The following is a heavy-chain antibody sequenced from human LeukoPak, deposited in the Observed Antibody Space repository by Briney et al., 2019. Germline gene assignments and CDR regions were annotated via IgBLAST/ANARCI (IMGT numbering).Heavy chain of an antibody. CDR3: GRGRVVDY. D-gene: IGHD3-10*01. J-gene: IGHJ4*02. V-gene: IGHV3-53*01. CDR2: ISASGGAA. CDR1: GFTVSSNY. Sequence: GGSLRLSCAVSGFTVSSNYMNWVRQAPGKGLEWVSVISASGGAAFYADSVKGRFTISRDNSKNTLFLQLNSLTAEDTAIYYCGRGRVVDYWGQGTLVTVSS.